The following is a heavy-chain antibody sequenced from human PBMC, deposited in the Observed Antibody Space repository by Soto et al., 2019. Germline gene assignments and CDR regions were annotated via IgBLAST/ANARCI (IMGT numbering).Heavy chain of an antibody. CDR3: TTYPGTYYDYVWGSYRGDY. J-gene: IGHJ4*02. Sequence: TGGSLRLSCAASGFTFSNAWMNWVRQAPGKGLEWVGRIKSKTDGGTTDYAAPVKGRFTISRDDSKNTLYLQKNSLKTEDTAVYYCTTYPGTYYDYVWGSYRGDYWGQGTLVTVSS. CDR2: IKSKTDGGTT. D-gene: IGHD3-16*02. CDR1: GFTFSNAW. V-gene: IGHV3-15*07.